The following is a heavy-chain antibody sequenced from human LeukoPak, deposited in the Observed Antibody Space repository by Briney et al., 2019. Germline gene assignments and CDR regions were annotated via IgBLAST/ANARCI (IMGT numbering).Heavy chain of an antibody. CDR1: GFTFSSYT. J-gene: IGHJ4*02. Sequence: SGGSPRLSCTASGFTFSSYTMSWVRQAPGKGLKWVSTITTGGPNTYYADSVKGRFTVSRDDSKNTLYLQMNSLRAEDTAVYYCAKDGGLWVSAHWGDSWGRGTLVTVSS. CDR2: ITTGGPNT. V-gene: IGHV3-23*01. D-gene: IGHD7-27*01. CDR3: AKDGGLWVSAHWGDS.